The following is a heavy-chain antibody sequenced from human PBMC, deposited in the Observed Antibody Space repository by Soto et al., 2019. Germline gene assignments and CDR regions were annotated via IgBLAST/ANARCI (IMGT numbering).Heavy chain of an antibody. CDR2: VRNKANSHRT. V-gene: IGHV3-72*01. CDR3: ARGHHAFAY. Sequence: EVQLVESGGGLVQPGGSLRLSCAASGFTFSDYYMDWVRQAPGKGLEWVGRVRNKANSHRTEYAGSVKGRFTIPRDDSKNSMSLQINSLKSEDTAVYYGARGHHAFAYWGQGTLVTVSS. J-gene: IGHJ4*02. CDR1: GFTFSDYY.